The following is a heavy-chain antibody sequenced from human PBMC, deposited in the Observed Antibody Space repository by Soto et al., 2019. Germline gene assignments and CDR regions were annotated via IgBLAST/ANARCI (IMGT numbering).Heavy chain of an antibody. V-gene: IGHV1-46*01. D-gene: IGHD1-26*01. CDR2: INPSGGST. CDR3: ARDWVVGATAETLYYYNGMDV. Sequence: VKVSCKASGYTFTNYYMDWVRQAPGQGLEWMGIINPSGGSTSYAQKFQGRVTMTRDTSTSTVYMELSSVRSEDTAVYYCARDWVVGATAETLYYYNGMDVWGQGTTVTVSS. CDR1: GYTFTNYY. J-gene: IGHJ6*02.